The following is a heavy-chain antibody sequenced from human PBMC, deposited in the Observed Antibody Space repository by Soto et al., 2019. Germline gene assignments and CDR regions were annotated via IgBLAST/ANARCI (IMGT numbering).Heavy chain of an antibody. D-gene: IGHD6-6*01. Sequence: PSETLSLTCTVSGGSISSSSYYWGWIRQPPGKGLEWIGSIYYSGSTYYNPSLKSRVTISVDTSKNQFSLKLSSVTAADTAVYYCARHKGSRRELVRDFDYRGQGTLVTVSS. CDR3: ARHKGSRRELVRDFDY. V-gene: IGHV4-39*01. CDR1: GGSISSSSYY. J-gene: IGHJ4*02. CDR2: IYYSGST.